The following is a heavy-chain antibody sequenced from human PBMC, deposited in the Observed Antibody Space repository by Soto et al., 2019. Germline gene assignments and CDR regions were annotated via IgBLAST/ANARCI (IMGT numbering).Heavy chain of an antibody. CDR3: AKDTRYGDYVRWFDS. Sequence: EVHLLESGGGLVQPGGSLRLSCTASGFTCSSYAMTWVRQAPGRGLEGVSGITGSGGRTYYADSVKGRFTISRDNSKSTLYLQMNSLRAEDTAVYYCAKDTRYGDYVRWFDSWGQGTLVSVSS. J-gene: IGHJ5*01. CDR2: ITGSGGRT. V-gene: IGHV3-23*01. CDR1: GFTCSSYA. D-gene: IGHD4-17*01.